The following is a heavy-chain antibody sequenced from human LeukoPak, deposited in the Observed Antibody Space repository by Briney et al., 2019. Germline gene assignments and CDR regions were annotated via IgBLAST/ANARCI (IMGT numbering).Heavy chain of an antibody. J-gene: IGHJ3*01. CDR1: GGSLSGYY. V-gene: IGHV4-59*01. CDR2: IYYSGTT. Sequence: PSETLSLTCTVSGGSLSGYYWSWIRQPPGKGLEWIGYIYYSGTTNYNPSLKSRLTISVDTSKNQFSLKLTSVAAADTAVYYCAWKKRADPGFDVWGQGTMVTVSS. D-gene: IGHD1-1*01. CDR3: AWKKRADPGFDV.